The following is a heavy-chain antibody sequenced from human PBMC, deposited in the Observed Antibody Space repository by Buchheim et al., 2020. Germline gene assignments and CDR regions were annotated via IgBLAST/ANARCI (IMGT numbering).Heavy chain of an antibody. D-gene: IGHD6-13*01. J-gene: IGHJ6*02. CDR1: GYTFTNYD. CDR3: AKVGQYRISWSSFNFDYGLDV. CDR2: MSPNSGDT. Sequence: QEQLVQSGAEVKKPGASVKVSCKASGYTFTNYDIVWVRQATGQGPEWMGWMSPNSGDTGYAQKFQGRVTLTRDTSPRTAYMELSSLRSDDTAVYFCAKVGQYRISWSSFNFDYGLDVWGQGTT. V-gene: IGHV1-8*01.